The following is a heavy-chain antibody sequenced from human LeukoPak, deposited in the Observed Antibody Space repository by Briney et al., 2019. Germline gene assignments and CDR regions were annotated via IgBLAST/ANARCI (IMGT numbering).Heavy chain of an antibody. D-gene: IGHD6-6*01. J-gene: IGHJ4*02. V-gene: IGHV5-51*01. CDR3: ARHLYSSSPNLDY. CDR1: GYSFTSYW. Sequence: GESLKISCKGSGYSFTSYWIGWVRQMPGKGLEWMGIIYPGDSDTRYSPSFQGQVTISANKSISTAYLQWSSLQASDTAMYYCARHLYSSSPNLDYWGQGTLVTVSS. CDR2: IYPGDSDT.